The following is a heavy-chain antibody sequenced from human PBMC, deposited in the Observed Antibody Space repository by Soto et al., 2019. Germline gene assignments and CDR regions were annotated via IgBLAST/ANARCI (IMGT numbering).Heavy chain of an antibody. Sequence: PGGSLRLSCAASGFTFSSYWMSWVRQAPGKGLEWVANIKQDGSEEYYVDSVKGRFTISRDNAKNSLYLQMNSLRAEDTAVYYCAREPSIAVAGDAFDIWGQGTMVTVSS. CDR1: GFTFSSYW. V-gene: IGHV3-7*03. D-gene: IGHD6-19*01. CDR2: IKQDGSEE. CDR3: AREPSIAVAGDAFDI. J-gene: IGHJ3*02.